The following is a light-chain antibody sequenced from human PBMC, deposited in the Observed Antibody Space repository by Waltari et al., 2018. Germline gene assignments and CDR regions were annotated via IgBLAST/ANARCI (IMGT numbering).Light chain of an antibody. CDR2: DSS. CDR1: QSVGAY. J-gene: IGKJ4*01. Sequence: EIVLTQSPPLLPFSPGERSTLSCRASQSVGAYLAWYQERPGQSPRLLIYDSSYRATGIPARFSGNGSETDFTLTISRLQPEDFAVYYCQQRLHLPLTFGGGTRVKI. CDR3: QQRLHLPLT. V-gene: IGKV3-11*01.